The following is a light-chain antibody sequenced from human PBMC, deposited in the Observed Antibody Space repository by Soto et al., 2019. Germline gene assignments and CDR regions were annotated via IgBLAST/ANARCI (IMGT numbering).Light chain of an antibody. V-gene: IGKV1-39*01. CDR3: QQSYNTPPWT. J-gene: IGKJ1*01. Sequence: DIQMTQSPSSLSASVGDRVTITCRASQSINSNLNWYQQKPGKAPKLLIYAAYTLQSGVPSRFSGSGSGTDFTLTISSLQPEDFATYYCQQSYNTPPWTFGQGTKVGI. CDR2: AAY. CDR1: QSINSN.